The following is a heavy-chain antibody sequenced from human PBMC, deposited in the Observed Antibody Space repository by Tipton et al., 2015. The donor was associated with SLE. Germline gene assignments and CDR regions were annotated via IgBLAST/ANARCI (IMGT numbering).Heavy chain of an antibody. V-gene: IGHV3-21*03. CDR1: GFTFSSYS. CDR3: ARHNTLNGFYDY. CDR2: ISDCSSYI. D-gene: IGHD3-9*01. J-gene: IGHJ4*02. Sequence: VQLVQSGGGLVKPGGSLRLSCAASGFTFSSYSMNWVRQAPGEGLEWVSSISDCSSYIYYSDSVKGRFTISRDNAKNSLYLQMNSLRAEDTAVYYCARHNTLNGFYDYWGQGSLVTVSS.